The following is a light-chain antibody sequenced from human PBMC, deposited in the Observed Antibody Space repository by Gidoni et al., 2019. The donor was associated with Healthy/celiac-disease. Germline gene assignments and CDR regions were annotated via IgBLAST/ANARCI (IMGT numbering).Light chain of an antibody. CDR2: WAS. Sequence: DIVMTQSPDSLAVSLGERSTINCKSSQSVLYSSNNKNYLAWYQQKPGQPPKLLIYWASTRESGVPDRFSGSGSGTDFTLTISSLQAEDVAVYYCQQYYSTPLTFGPXTNVDIK. J-gene: IGKJ3*01. V-gene: IGKV4-1*01. CDR1: QSVLYSSNNKNY. CDR3: QQYYSTPLT.